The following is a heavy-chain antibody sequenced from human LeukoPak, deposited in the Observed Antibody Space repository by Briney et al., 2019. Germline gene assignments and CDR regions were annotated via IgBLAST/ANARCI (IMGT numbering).Heavy chain of an antibody. CDR1: GFTFSSYA. V-gene: IGHV3-23*01. CDR3: AKHNGYGANSPFDS. CDR2: ISGGGGGT. Sequence: GGSLRLSCVASGFTFSSYAMSWVRQAPGKGLEWVSAISGGGGGTYYADSVKGRFTISRDNSKNTLYLQMNSLRAEDTAVYYCAKHNGYGANSPFDSWGQGTLVTVSS. J-gene: IGHJ4*02. D-gene: IGHD4-23*01.